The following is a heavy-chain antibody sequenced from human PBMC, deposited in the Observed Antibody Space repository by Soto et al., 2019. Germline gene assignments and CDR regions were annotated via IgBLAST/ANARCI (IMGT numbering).Heavy chain of an antibody. Sequence: ASVKVSCKASGYTFTSYDSNGGRQPTGQELEWMGWMNHNSGNTNYAHKFQGRVTMNRNTSISTAYMELSRLRSEERAVYYCASGFPLGYFDWFGAGGGWFDLWGQGTLVTVSS. CDR3: ASGFPLGYFDWFGAGGGWFDL. CDR1: GYTFTSYD. CDR2: MNHNSGNT. V-gene: IGHV1-8*01. D-gene: IGHD3-9*01. J-gene: IGHJ5*02.